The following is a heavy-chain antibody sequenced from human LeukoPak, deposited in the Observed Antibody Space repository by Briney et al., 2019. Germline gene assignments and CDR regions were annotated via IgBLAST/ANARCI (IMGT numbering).Heavy chain of an antibody. CDR3: ARDVGGMATGYFDY. J-gene: IGHJ4*02. V-gene: IGHV3-66*02. CDR1: GLTVSSNF. D-gene: IGHD5-12*01. Sequence: GGSLRLSCAASGLTVSSNFMSWVRQAPGKGLEWGSVIPSDGSTFYADTVKGRFTVSRDNSNDMLFLQMNSLRAEDTAVYYCARDVGGMATGYFDYWGQGTPVTVSS. CDR2: IPSDGST.